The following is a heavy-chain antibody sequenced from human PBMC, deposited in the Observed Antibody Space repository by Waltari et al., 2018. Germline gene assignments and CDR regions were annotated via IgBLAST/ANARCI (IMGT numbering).Heavy chain of an antibody. CDR2: ISAYNGNT. V-gene: IGHV1-18*01. CDR1: GYTFTSYG. CDR3: ARDRAEDYSNYYYYGMDV. D-gene: IGHD4-4*01. J-gene: IGHJ6*02. Sequence: QVQLVQSGAEVKKPGASVKVSCKASGYTFTSYGISWVRQAPGQGLEWMGWISAYNGNTSYAQKLQGRVTMTTDTSTSTAYMELRSLRSDDTAVYYCARDRAEDYSNYYYYGMDVWGQGTTVTVSS.